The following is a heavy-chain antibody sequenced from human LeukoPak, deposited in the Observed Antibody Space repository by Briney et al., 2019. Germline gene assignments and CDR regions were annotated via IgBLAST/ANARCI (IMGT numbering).Heavy chain of an antibody. V-gene: IGHV4-31*03. CDR1: GGSISSGGYY. CDR2: IYYSGST. Sequence: SETLSLTCTVSGGSISSGGYYWSWIRQHPGKGLEWIGYIYYSGSTYYNPSLKSRVTISVDTSKNQFSLKLSSVTAADTAVYYCARGKNYYDSSGYYYPFDYWGQGTLVTVSS. CDR3: ARGKNYYDSSGYYYPFDY. D-gene: IGHD3-22*01. J-gene: IGHJ4*02.